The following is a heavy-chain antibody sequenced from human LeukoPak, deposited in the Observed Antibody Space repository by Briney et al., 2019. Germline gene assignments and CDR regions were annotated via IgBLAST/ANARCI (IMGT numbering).Heavy chain of an antibody. CDR1: GFTFSSHA. J-gene: IGHJ4*02. V-gene: IGHV3-23*01. CDR3: AKGLAVAGHFDY. D-gene: IGHD6-19*01. CDR2: ISGSGGSA. Sequence: GVAVRLPCAASGFTFSSHAMSWLRQAPGKGRQWVSAISGSGGSAFYADSVKGRFTISRDKSKNTLYLQINSLRAEDTAVYYCAKGLAVAGHFDYWGQGTLVTVS.